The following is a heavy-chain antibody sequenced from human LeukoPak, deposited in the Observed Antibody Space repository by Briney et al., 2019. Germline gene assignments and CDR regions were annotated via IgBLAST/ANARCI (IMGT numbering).Heavy chain of an antibody. CDR2: IYTSGST. V-gene: IGHV4-61*02. Sequence: TSQTLSLTCTVSGGSISSGSYYWSWIRQPAGKGLEWIGRIYTSGSTNYNPSLKSRVTISVDTSKNQFSLKLSSVTAADTAVYYCARVPFIAAAAFDIWGQGTMVTVSS. CDR1: GGSISSGSYY. CDR3: ARVPFIAAAAFDI. D-gene: IGHD6-13*01. J-gene: IGHJ3*02.